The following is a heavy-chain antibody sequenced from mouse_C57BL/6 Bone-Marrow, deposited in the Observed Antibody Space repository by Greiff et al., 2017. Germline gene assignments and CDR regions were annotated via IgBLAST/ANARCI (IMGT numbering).Heavy chain of an antibody. D-gene: IGHD1-1*01. CDR1: GFNIKDDY. V-gene: IGHV14-4*01. J-gene: IGHJ2*01. CDR3: TTPFYYYGSRRFDY. CDR2: IDPENGDT. Sequence: VHVKQSGAELVRPGASVKLSCTASGFNIKDDYMHWVKQRPEPGLEWIGWIDPENGDTEYASKFQGKATITADTSSNTAYLQLSSLTSEDTAVYYCTTPFYYYGSRRFDYWGQGTTLTVSS.